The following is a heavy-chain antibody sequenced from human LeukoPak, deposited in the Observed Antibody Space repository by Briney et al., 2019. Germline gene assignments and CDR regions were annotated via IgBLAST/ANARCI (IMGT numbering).Heavy chain of an antibody. CDR1: GGSISSYY. D-gene: IGHD5-24*01. CDR3: ARSRDPSAHFDY. CDR2: IYYSGST. J-gene: IGHJ4*02. V-gene: IGHV4-59*08. Sequence: SETLSLTCTVSGGSISSYYWSWIRQPPGKGLEWIGYIYYSGSTNYNPSLKSRVAISVDTSKNQFSLKLSSVTAADTAVYHCARSRDPSAHFDYWGQGTLVTVSS.